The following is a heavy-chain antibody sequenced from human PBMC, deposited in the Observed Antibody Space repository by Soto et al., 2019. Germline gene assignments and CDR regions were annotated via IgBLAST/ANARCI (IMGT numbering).Heavy chain of an antibody. CDR2: IYYSGST. D-gene: IGHD6-13*01. J-gene: IGHJ4*02. V-gene: IGHV4-30-4*01. Sequence: SETLSLTCTVSGGSISSGDYYWSWIRQPPGKGLEWIGYIYYSGSTYYNPSLKSRVTISVDTSKNQFSLKLSSVTAADTAVYYCARVSSSWNPWYFDYWGQGTLVTVAS. CDR3: ARVSSSWNPWYFDY. CDR1: GGSISSGDYY.